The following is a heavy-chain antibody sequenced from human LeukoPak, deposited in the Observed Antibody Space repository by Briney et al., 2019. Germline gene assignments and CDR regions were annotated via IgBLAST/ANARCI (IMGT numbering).Heavy chain of an antibody. V-gene: IGHV1-8*03. CDR1: GYTFTNYD. Sequence: ASVTVSCKASGYTFTNYDINWVRQATGQGLEWMGWMNPNSGNTGYAQKFQGRVTITRDTSISTAYMELSSLRSEDTAVYYCARRSNDYDSSAYYHWGQGTLVTVSS. D-gene: IGHD3-22*01. CDR2: MNPNSGNT. J-gene: IGHJ4*02. CDR3: ARRSNDYDSSAYYH.